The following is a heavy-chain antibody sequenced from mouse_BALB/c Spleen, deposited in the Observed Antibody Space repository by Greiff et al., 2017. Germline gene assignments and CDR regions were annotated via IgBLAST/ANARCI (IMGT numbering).Heavy chain of an antibody. Sequence: EVKVEESGPGLVKPSQSLSLTCTVTGYSITSDYAWNWIRQFPGNKLEWMGYISYSGSTSYNPSLKSRISITRDTSKNQFFLQLNSVTTEDTATYYCARLGYWGQGTLVTVSA. V-gene: IGHV3-2*02. J-gene: IGHJ3*01. CDR3: ARLGY. CDR2: ISYSGST. CDR1: GYSITSDYA.